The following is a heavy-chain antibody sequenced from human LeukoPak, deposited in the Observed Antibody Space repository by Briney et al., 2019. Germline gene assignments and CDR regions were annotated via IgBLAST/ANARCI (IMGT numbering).Heavy chain of an antibody. CDR1: GYTFTNYA. CDR3: AILIVVVPAARGDFDY. V-gene: IGHV1-3*01. Sequence: ASVKVSCKASGYTFTNYAMHWVRQAPGQRLEWMGWINAGNGNTKYSQKFQGRVTITRDTSASTAYMELSSLRSEDTAVYYCAILIVVVPAARGDFDYWGQGTLVTVSS. D-gene: IGHD2-2*01. CDR2: INAGNGNT. J-gene: IGHJ4*02.